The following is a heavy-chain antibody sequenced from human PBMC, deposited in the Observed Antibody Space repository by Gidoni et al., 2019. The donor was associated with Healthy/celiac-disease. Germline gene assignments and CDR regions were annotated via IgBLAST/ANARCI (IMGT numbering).Heavy chain of an antibody. D-gene: IGHD6-13*01. J-gene: IGHJ4*02. CDR2: IRSKAYGGTT. Sequence: EVQLVESGVGLVQPGRSLSLSCTASGFTFGDYAMSWFRQAPGKGLEWVGFIRSKAYGGTTEYAASVKGRFTISRDDSKSIAYLQMNSLKTEDTAVYYCTRDTLAAAGTKWGQGTLVTVSS. CDR3: TRDTLAAAGTK. CDR1: GFTFGDYA. V-gene: IGHV3-49*03.